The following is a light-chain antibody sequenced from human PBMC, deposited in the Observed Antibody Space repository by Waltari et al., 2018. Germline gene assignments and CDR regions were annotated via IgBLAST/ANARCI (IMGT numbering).Light chain of an antibody. Sequence: IVLTQSPATLSLSPGERATLSCRASQSVSSSYLAWDQQKPGQAPRLVIYDASSRATGIPDRFSGGGSGTDFTLTISRLEPEDFAVYYCQHYSSSSWTFGQGTKVEIK. V-gene: IGKV3-20*01. CDR2: DAS. CDR3: QHYSSSSWT. J-gene: IGKJ1*01. CDR1: QSVSSSY.